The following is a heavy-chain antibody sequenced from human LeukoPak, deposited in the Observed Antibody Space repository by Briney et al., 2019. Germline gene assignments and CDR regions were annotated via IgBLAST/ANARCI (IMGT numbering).Heavy chain of an antibody. CDR2: IIPIFGTA. J-gene: IGHJ4*02. CDR1: GGTFSSYA. D-gene: IGHD3-9*01. Sequence: ASVKVSCKASGGTFSSYAISWVRQAPGQGREWMGGIIPIFGTANYAQKFQGRVTITADESTSTAYMELSSLRSEDTAVYYCARASLRYFDWLSSLDYWGQGTLVTVSS. V-gene: IGHV1-69*13. CDR3: ARASLRYFDWLSSLDY.